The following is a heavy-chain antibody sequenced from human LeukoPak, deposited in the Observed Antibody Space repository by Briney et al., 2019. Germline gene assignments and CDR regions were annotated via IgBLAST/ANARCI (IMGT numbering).Heavy chain of an antibody. D-gene: IGHD3-10*02. J-gene: IGHJ3*02. CDR3: ARRSRPKMVGELFDAFDI. V-gene: IGHV5-51*01. CDR1: GYSFTSYW. Sequence: GESLKISCKGSGYSFTSYWIGWVRQMPGKGLEWMGIIYPGDSDTRYSPSFQGQVTISADKSISTAYLQWSSLKASDTAMYYCARRSRPKMVGELFDAFDIWGQGTMVTVSS. CDR2: IYPGDSDT.